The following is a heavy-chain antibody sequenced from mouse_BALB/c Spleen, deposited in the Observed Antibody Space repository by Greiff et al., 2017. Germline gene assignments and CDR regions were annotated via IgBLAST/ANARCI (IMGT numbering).Heavy chain of an antibody. CDR3: ARSRRYAMDY. CDR1: GFTFSSFG. J-gene: IGHJ4*01. D-gene: IGHD3-1*01. Sequence: EVKLVESGGGLVQPGGSRKLSCAASGFTFSSFGMHWVRQAPEKGLEWVAYISSGSSTNYYADTVKGRFTVSRDNPKNTLFLQMTSLRSEDTAMYYCARSRRYAMDYWGQGTSVTVSS. V-gene: IGHV5-17*02. CDR2: ISSGSSTN.